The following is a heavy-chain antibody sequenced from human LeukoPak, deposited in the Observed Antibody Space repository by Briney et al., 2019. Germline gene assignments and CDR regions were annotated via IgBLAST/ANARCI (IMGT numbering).Heavy chain of an antibody. Sequence: PGGSLRLSCAASGFTVSSNYMNWVRQAPGKGLEWVSYISSRSTTIYYADSVKGRFTISRDNAKNSLYLQMNSLRAEDTAVYYCAREPYSYGFDYWGQGTLVTVSS. J-gene: IGHJ4*02. CDR3: AREPYSYGFDY. V-gene: IGHV3-48*01. CDR1: GFTVSSNY. D-gene: IGHD5-18*01. CDR2: ISSRSTTI.